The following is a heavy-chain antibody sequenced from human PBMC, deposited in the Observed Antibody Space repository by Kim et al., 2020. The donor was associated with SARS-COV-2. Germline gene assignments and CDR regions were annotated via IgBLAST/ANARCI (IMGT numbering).Heavy chain of an antibody. CDR1: GFTFNDAC. J-gene: IGHJ4*02. V-gene: IGHV3-15*01. Sequence: GGSLRLSCVVSGFTFNDACMSWVRQAPGKGLEWVGRTRTDGVSAVYTAPVKGRFAISRDDSRNTLYLQMNSLKSEDTAVYYCTTGFPVATVDSFDYWGQGSLVTVSS. CDR3: TTGFPVATVDSFDY. CDR2: TRTDGVSA. D-gene: IGHD5-12*01.